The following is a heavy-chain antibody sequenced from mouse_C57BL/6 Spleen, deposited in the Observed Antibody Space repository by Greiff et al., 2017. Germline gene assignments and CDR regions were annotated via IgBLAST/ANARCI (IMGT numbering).Heavy chain of an antibody. CDR3: ASYYSNSYYFDY. V-gene: IGHV1-64*01. Sequence: QVQLQQPGAELVKPGASVKLSCKASGYTFTSYWMHWVKPRPGQGLEWIGMIHPNSGSTNSNEKFKSKATLTVDKSSSTAYMQLSSLTSEDSAVYYCASYYSNSYYFDYWGQGTTLTVSS. J-gene: IGHJ2*01. CDR2: IHPNSGST. D-gene: IGHD2-5*01. CDR1: GYTFTSYW.